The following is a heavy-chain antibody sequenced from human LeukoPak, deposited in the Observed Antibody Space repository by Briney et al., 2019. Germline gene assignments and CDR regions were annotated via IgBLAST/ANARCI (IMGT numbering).Heavy chain of an antibody. CDR3: ARDFYYYDSRGSLVY. CDR2: ITSGSGNTI. CDR1: GFTFSTYE. J-gene: IGHJ4*02. D-gene: IGHD3-22*01. V-gene: IGHV3-48*03. Sequence: GGYLRLYCAASGFTFSTYEMNWDRQAPGKGLEWVSYITSGSGNTIYYADSVKGRFTISRDNAKNSLYLQMNSLRAEDTAVYYCARDFYYYDSRGSLVYWGQGTMVSVFS.